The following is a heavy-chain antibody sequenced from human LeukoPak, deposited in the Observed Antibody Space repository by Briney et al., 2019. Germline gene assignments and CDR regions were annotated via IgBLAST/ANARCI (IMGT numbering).Heavy chain of an antibody. Sequence: GGSLRLSCSASGFTFSDYSMRWIRQAPGKGLEYVSAIRSNGGGTNYADSVKGRFTISRDNSKNTLYLQMSSQRVEDTAVYYCVRLGGNDSDYWGQGTLVTVSS. J-gene: IGHJ4*02. CDR2: IRSNGGGT. D-gene: IGHD1-26*01. CDR3: VRLGGNDSDY. CDR1: GFTFSDYS. V-gene: IGHV3-64D*06.